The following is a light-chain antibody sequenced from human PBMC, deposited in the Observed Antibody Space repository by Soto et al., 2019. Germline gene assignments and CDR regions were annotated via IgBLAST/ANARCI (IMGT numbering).Light chain of an antibody. CDR1: QDISRY. CDR3: QQYDNLPFT. CDR2: DAS. V-gene: IGKV1-33*01. Sequence: DIQMTQSPSSLSASVGDRVTITCQASQDISRYLSWHQQKPGKAPQLLIHDASNLEPGVPSRFTGSGSGTDFAFTISSLQPEDIGTYYCQQYDNLPFTFGQGTRREIK. J-gene: IGKJ2*01.